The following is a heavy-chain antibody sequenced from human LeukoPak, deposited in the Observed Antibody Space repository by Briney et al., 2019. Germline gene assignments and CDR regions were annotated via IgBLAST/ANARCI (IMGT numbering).Heavy chain of an antibody. J-gene: IGHJ5*02. CDR3: ARERTSCTNGVCRTPRWFDP. D-gene: IGHD2-8*01. V-gene: IGHV4-4*07. Sequence: PSKTLSLTCTVSGGSISTYYWTWIRQPAGKGLEWIGHIYISGTTNYSPSLKSRVTMSVDTSKNQFSLKLSSVTAADTAVCYCARERTSCTNGVCRTPRWFDPWGQGILVTVSS. CDR2: IYISGTT. CDR1: GGSISTYY.